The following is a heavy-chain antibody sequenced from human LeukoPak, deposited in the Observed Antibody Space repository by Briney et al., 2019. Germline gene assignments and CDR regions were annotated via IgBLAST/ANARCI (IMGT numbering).Heavy chain of an antibody. Sequence: NPSETLSLTCAVYGGSFSGYYWSWIRQPPGKGLEWIGEINHSGSTNYNPSLKSRVTISVDTSKNQFSLKLSSVTAADTAVYYCARGGMTTVTYFDYWGQGTLVTVSS. CDR1: GGSFSGYY. CDR3: ARGGMTTVTYFDY. J-gene: IGHJ4*02. D-gene: IGHD4-17*01. CDR2: INHSGST. V-gene: IGHV4-34*01.